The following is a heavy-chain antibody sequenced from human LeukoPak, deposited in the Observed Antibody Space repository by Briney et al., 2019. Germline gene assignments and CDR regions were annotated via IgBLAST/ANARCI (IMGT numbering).Heavy chain of an antibody. Sequence: SVKVSCKASGGTFSSYAISWVRQAPGQGLEWMGGIIPIFGTANYAQRFQGRVTITADESTSTAYMELSSLRSEDTAVYYCARVQDSHYYGMDVWGQGTTVTVSS. J-gene: IGHJ6*02. CDR2: IIPIFGTA. CDR3: ARVQDSHYYGMDV. CDR1: GGTFSSYA. V-gene: IGHV1-69*13. D-gene: IGHD2-15*01.